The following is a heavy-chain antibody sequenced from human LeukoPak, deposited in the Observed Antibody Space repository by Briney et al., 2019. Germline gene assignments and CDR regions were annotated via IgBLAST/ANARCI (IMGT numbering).Heavy chain of an antibody. Sequence: GGSLRLSCAASGFTFRNYRMNWVRQAPGRGLEWVSSISSSSSYIYYADSVKGRFTISRDNTSNSVYLHLNSLRAEDTAVYYCARDHCRGGSCSLWFDPWGQGTLVTVSS. J-gene: IGHJ5*02. CDR1: GFTFRNYR. D-gene: IGHD2-15*01. V-gene: IGHV3-21*01. CDR3: ARDHCRGGSCSLWFDP. CDR2: ISSSSSYI.